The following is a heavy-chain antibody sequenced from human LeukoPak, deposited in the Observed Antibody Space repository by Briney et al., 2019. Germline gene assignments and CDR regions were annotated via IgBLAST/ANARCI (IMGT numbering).Heavy chain of an antibody. Sequence: GSLRLSCVASGLTVSRHYMTWVRQAPGEGLEWLSVISTGGSTNYADSVKGRFTISRDNSKNILYLQMNSPRAEDTAVYYCARDDYYDSSGLDYWGQGTLVTVSS. CDR1: GLTVSRHY. J-gene: IGHJ4*02. CDR3: ARDDYYDSSGLDY. CDR2: ISTGGST. D-gene: IGHD3-22*01. V-gene: IGHV3-53*01.